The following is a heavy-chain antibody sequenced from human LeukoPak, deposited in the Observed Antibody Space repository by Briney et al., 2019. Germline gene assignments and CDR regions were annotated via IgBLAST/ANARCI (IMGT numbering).Heavy chain of an antibody. CDR2: TYYRSTWYN. Sequence: SQTLSLTCAISGDSVSSNSAAWIWIRQSPSRGLEWLGRTYYRSTWYNDYAVSVKSRITINPDTSKNQFSLQRNSVTPEDTAIYYCARAYNYGFDYWGQGTLVTVSS. V-gene: IGHV6-1*01. D-gene: IGHD5-18*01. CDR1: GDSVSSNSAA. CDR3: ARAYNYGFDY. J-gene: IGHJ4*02.